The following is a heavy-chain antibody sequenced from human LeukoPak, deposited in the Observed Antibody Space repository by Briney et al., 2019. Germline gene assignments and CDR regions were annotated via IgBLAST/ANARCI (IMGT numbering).Heavy chain of an antibody. D-gene: IGHD6-19*01. CDR3: AHNSSAWSFDS. J-gene: IGHJ4*02. CDR1: GFTFSTYA. CDR2: ISGSGVGT. V-gene: IGHV3-23*01. Sequence: GGSLRLSCAASGFTFSTYAMSWVRQPPGKGLEWVSAISGSGVGTYYADSVTGPFTISRHNTKTTLFLQMNSLRAEHTAVYYCAHNSSAWSFDSWGQGTLVTVSS.